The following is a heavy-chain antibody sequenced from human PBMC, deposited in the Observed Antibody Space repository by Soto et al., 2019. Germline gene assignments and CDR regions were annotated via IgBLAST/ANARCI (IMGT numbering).Heavy chain of an antibody. J-gene: IGHJ6*02. CDR1: GGTFSSYA. CDR3: ATVLRFLAWLPRDYYYYGMDV. CDR2: IIPIFGTA. D-gene: IGHD3-3*01. Sequence: RASVKVSCKASGGTFSSYAISWVRQAPGQGLEWMGGIIPIFGTANYAQKFQGRVTITADESTSTAYMELSSLRSEDTAVYYCATVLRFLAWLPRDYYYYGMDVWGQGTTVTVSS. V-gene: IGHV1-69*13.